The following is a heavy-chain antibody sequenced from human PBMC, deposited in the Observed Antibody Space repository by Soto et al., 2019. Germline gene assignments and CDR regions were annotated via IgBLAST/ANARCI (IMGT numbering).Heavy chain of an antibody. J-gene: IGHJ6*02. CDR2: IYPGDSDT. CDR1: GYSFTSYW. V-gene: IGHV5-51*01. Sequence: GESLKISCKGSGYSFTSYWIGWVRQMPGNGLEWMGIIYPGDSDTRYSPSFQGQVTISADKSISTAYLQWSSLKASDTAMYYCARLVKVATIVNYYYGMDVWGQGTTVTVSS. CDR3: ARLVKVATIVNYYYGMDV. D-gene: IGHD5-12*01.